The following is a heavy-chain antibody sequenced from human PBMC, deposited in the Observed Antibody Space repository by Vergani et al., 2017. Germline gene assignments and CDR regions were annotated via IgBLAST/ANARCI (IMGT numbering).Heavy chain of an antibody. D-gene: IGHD3-10*01. CDR1: GGTFSSYA. CDR3: AREGSYYGSGSYYNGNWFDP. V-gene: IGHV1-69*01. CDR2: IIPIFGTA. Sequence: QVQLVQSGAEVKKPGSSVKVSCKASGGTFSSYAISWVRQAPGQGLEWIGGIIPIFGTANYAQKFQGRVTITADESTSTAYMELSSLRSEDTAVYYCAREGSYYGSGSYYNGNWFDPWGQGTLVTVSS. J-gene: IGHJ5*02.